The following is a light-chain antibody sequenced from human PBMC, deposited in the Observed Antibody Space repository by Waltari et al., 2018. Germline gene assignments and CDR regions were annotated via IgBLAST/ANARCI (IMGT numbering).Light chain of an antibody. Sequence: QSALTKPASASGSPGQSITISCTGTISDIGAYNHVSWYQQYPGQAPKLLIFDVSDRPPGVFDRFSGSKSGNTASLTISGLQAEDEADYYCSSFTTSSSWIFGGGTKLTVL. CDR1: ISDIGAYNH. CDR2: DVS. J-gene: IGLJ2*01. V-gene: IGLV2-14*03. CDR3: SSFTTSSSWI.